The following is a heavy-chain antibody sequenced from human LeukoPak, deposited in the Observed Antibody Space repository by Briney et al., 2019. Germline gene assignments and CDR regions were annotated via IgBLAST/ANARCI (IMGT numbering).Heavy chain of an antibody. CDR3: AKSALLGDCSGGSCYFDY. CDR1: GFTFSSYG. CDR2: ISYDGSNK. V-gene: IGHV3-30*18. J-gene: IGHJ4*02. Sequence: GGSLRLSCAASGFTFSSYGMHWVRQAPGKGLEWVAVISYDGSNKYYADSVKGRFTISRDNSKNTLYLQMNSLRAEDTAVYYCAKSALLGDCSGGSCYFDYWGQGTLVTVSS. D-gene: IGHD2-15*01.